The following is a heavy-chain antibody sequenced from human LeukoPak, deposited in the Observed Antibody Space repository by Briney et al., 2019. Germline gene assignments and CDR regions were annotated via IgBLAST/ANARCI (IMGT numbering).Heavy chain of an antibody. J-gene: IGHJ4*02. CDR1: GFTFSDYS. CDR2: ISGSGGST. CDR3: AKDLDSSSWHYFDY. D-gene: IGHD6-13*01. Sequence: PGGSLRLSCAASGFTFSDYSMTWVRQAPGKGLEWVSAISGSGGSTYYADSVKGRFTISRDNSKNTLYLQMNSLRAGDTAVYYCAKDLDSSSWHYFDYWGQGTLVTVSS. V-gene: IGHV3-23*01.